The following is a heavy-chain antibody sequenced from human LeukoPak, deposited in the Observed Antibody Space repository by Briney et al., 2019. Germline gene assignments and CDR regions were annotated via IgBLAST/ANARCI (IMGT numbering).Heavy chain of an antibody. CDR3: ARDRTYYYDSGGYADAFDI. J-gene: IGHJ3*02. D-gene: IGHD3-22*01. CDR2: IYTSGST. V-gene: IGHV4-61*02. Sequence: KPSQTLSLTCTVSGGSISSGSYYWSWIRQPAGKGLEWIGRIYTSGSTNYNPSLKSRVTISVDTSKNQFSLKLSSVTAADTAVYYCARDRTYYYDSGGYADAFDIWGQGTMVTVSS. CDR1: GGSISSGSYY.